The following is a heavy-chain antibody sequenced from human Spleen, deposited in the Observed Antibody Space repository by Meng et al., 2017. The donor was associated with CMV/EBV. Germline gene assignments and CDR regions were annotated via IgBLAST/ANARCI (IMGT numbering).Heavy chain of an antibody. J-gene: IGHJ6*02. D-gene: IGHD2-2*02. CDR3: ARDRTGDCSSTSCYNYYYYYGMDV. CDR1: GGTFSSYA. CDR2: IIPVFAIA. V-gene: IGHV1-69*05. Sequence: SVKVSCKASGGTFSSYAFSWVRQAPGQGLEWTGGIIPVFAIANYAQKFQGRITITTDESTSTAYMELSSLRSEDTAVYYCARDRTGDCSSTSCYNYYYYYGMDVWGQGTTVTVSS.